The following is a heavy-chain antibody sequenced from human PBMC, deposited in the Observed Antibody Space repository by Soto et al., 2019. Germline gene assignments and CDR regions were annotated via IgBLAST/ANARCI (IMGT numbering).Heavy chain of an antibody. CDR3: ARRGAATFVDWLDP. Sequence: ASVKVSCKASGYTFTSYGISWVRQAPGQGLEWMGWISAYNGNTNYAQKLQGRATMTTDTSTSTAYMELRSLRSDDTAVYYCARRGAATFVDWLDPWGHGTLVTVSS. V-gene: IGHV1-18*04. CDR1: GYTFTSYG. D-gene: IGHD3-10*01. CDR2: ISAYNGNT. J-gene: IGHJ5*02.